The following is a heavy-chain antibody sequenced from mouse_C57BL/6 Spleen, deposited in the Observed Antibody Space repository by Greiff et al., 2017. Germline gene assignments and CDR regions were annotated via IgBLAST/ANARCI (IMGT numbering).Heavy chain of an antibody. J-gene: IGHJ1*03. V-gene: IGHV1-80*01. CDR2: IYPGDGDT. CDR3: ARVDYYGSSLYWYFDV. D-gene: IGHD1-1*01. Sequence: VQLQQSGAELVKPGASVKISCKASGYAFSSYWMNWVKQRPGKGLEWIGQIYPGDGDTNYNGKFKGKATLTADKSSSTAYMQLSSLTSEDSAVYFCARVDYYGSSLYWYFDVWGTGTTVTVSS. CDR1: GYAFSSYW.